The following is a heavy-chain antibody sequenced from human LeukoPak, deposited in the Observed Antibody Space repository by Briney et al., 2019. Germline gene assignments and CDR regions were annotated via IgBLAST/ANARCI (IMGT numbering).Heavy chain of an antibody. CDR2: ISYDGTNK. V-gene: IGHV3-30*03. CDR1: GFTFSSYG. CDR3: ARDGSAGATRYFDY. Sequence: GGSLRLSCAASGFTFSSYGMHWVRQAPGKGLEWVAVISYDGTNKYYADSVKGRFTISRDNSKNTLYLQMNSLRAEDTAVYYCARDGSAGATRYFDYWGQGTLVTASS. J-gene: IGHJ4*02. D-gene: IGHD1-26*01.